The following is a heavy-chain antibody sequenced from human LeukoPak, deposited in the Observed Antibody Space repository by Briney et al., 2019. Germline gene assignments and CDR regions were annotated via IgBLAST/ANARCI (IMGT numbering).Heavy chain of an antibody. CDR3: ARGPMVRGVIIGDAFDI. CDR2: INTNTGNP. D-gene: IGHD3-10*01. CDR1: GYTFTSYA. V-gene: IGHV7-4-1*02. J-gene: IGHJ3*02. Sequence: ASVKVSCKASGYTFTSYAMNWVRQAPGQGLEWMGWINTNTGNPTYAQGFTGRFVFSLDTSVSTAYLQISSLKAEDTAVYYCARGPMVRGVIIGDAFDIWGQGTMVTVSS.